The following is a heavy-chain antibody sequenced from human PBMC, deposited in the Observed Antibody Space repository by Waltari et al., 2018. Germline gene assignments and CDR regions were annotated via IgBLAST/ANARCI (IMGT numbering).Heavy chain of an antibody. J-gene: IGHJ4*02. CDR1: GFPFSIYW. CDR2: IKQDGSAT. D-gene: IGHD1-26*01. Sequence: EVQLVESGGGLVQPGGSLRLSCAASGFPFSIYWMSWVRQAPGKGLEWVANIKQDGSATFYVDSVKGRFTISRDNAKNSLYLQMNSLRAEDTAVYYCARVESGSYDWGQGTLVTVSS. CDR3: ARVESGSYD. V-gene: IGHV3-7*01.